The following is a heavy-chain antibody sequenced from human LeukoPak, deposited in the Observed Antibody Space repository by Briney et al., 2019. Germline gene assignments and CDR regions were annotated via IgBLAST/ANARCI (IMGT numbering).Heavy chain of an antibody. J-gene: IGHJ6*03. CDR3: TRAGGLVRGVHYYYYMDV. V-gene: IGHV3-30*03. CDR2: ISYDGSNK. D-gene: IGHD3-10*01. Sequence: PGGSLRLSCAASGFTFSSYGMHWVRQAPGKGLEWVAVISYDGSNKYYADSVKGRFTISRDNSKNTLFLQMNSLRPEDTAVYYCTRAGGLVRGVHYYYYMDVWGKGTTVTISS. CDR1: GFTFSSYG.